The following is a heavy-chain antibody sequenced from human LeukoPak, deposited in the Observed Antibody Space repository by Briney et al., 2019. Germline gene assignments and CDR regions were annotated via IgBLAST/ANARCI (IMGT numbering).Heavy chain of an antibody. V-gene: IGHV3-7*05. CDR2: IKEDGSEK. D-gene: IGHD5/OR15-5a*01. J-gene: IGHJ4*02. Sequence: QTGGSLRLSCAASGFTVSNNYMSWVRQAPGKGLKWVANIKEDGSEKYYVDSVKGRFTISRDNAKNSLSLQMNSLRGEDTAVYYCARGWSSSCDYWGQGTLVTVSS. CDR3: ARGWSSSCDY. CDR1: GFTVSNNY.